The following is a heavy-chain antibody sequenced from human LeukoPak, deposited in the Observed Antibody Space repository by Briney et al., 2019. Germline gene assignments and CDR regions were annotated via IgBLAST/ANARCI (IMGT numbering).Heavy chain of an antibody. CDR1: GVTFTHNA. CDR2: IRYDGSNK. D-gene: IGHD2-2*01. Sequence: PGRSLRLSCAASGVTFTHNALHWVRQAPGKGLEWVAFIRYDGSNKYYADSVKGRFTISRDNSKNTLYLQMNSLRAEDTAVYYCAKLVVPAASWGQGTLVTVSS. CDR3: AKLVVPAAS. V-gene: IGHV3-30*02. J-gene: IGHJ4*02.